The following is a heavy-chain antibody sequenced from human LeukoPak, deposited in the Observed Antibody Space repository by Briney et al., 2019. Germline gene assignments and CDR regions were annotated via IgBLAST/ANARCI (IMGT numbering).Heavy chain of an antibody. CDR2: ISSSSSYI. D-gene: IGHD6-25*01. CDR3: ARARQRLYYYYYMDV. J-gene: IGHJ6*03. Sequence: GGSLRLSCAASGFTFSSYSMNWVRQAPGKGLEWVSSISSSSSYIYYADSVKGRCTISRDNAKNSLYLQMNSLRAEDTAVYYCARARQRLYYYYYMDVWGKGTTVTVSS. V-gene: IGHV3-21*01. CDR1: GFTFSSYS.